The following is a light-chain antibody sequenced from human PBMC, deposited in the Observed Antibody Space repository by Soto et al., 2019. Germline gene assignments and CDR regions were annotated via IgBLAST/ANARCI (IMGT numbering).Light chain of an antibody. J-gene: IGKJ5*01. V-gene: IGKV3-11*01. CDR2: DAS. CDR1: QTVSSY. CDR3: QQRSDRPII. Sequence: IVLTESPATLYLSPWERATLFCRASQTVSSYLVWYQQKPGQAPRLLIYDASNRATGVPARFSGSGSGTYFTLPISSLVPEDFSVYYCQQRSDRPIIFGQGTRLEIK.